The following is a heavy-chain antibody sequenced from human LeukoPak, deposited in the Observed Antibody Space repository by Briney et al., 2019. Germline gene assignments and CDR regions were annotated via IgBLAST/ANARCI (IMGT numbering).Heavy chain of an antibody. CDR3: AREAGTTSYYFDY. CDR1: GYTFTGYY. D-gene: IGHD1-7*01. CDR2: INPNSGGT. V-gene: IGHV1-2*02. Sequence: ASVKVSCKASGYTFTGYYMHWVRQAPGQGPEWMGWINPNSGGTNYAQKFQGRVTMTRDTSISTAYMELSRLRSDDTAVYYCAREAGTTSYYFDYWGQGTLVTVSS. J-gene: IGHJ4*02.